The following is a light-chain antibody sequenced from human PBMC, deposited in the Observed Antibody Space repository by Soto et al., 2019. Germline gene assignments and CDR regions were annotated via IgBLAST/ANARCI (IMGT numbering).Light chain of an antibody. V-gene: IGLV2-23*01. CDR3: CSYAGGTTVI. Sequence: QSALTQPASVSGSPGQSITISCTGSRGDVGNYNLVSWYQRRPGKAPKLVIYEATKRPSGISDRFSGSKSGNTASLTISGIQAEDEADYHCCSYAGGTTVIFGGGTKVTVL. J-gene: IGLJ2*01. CDR1: RGDVGNYNL. CDR2: EAT.